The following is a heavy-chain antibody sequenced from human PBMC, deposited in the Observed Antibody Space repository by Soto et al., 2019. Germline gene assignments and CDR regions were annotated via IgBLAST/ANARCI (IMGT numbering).Heavy chain of an antibody. V-gene: IGHV3-9*01. J-gene: IGHJ4*02. D-gene: IGHD4-17*01. CDR1: GFTFDDYA. Sequence: EVQLVESGGGLVQPGRSLRLSCAASGFTFDDYAMHWVRQAPGKGLEGVSGISWNSGSIGYADSVKGRFTISRDNAKNSLYLQMNSLRAEDTALYYCAKDRGTTVPTSGFDYWGQGTLVTVSS. CDR3: AKDRGTTVPTSGFDY. CDR2: ISWNSGSI.